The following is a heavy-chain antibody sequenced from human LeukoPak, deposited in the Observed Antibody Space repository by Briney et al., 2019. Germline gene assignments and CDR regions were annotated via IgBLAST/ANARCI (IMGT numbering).Heavy chain of an antibody. J-gene: IGHJ4*02. CDR3: ARVGVGRGESSSWYFLVDY. D-gene: IGHD6-13*01. CDR1: GYTFTGYG. V-gene: IGHV1-18*01. CDR2: ISAYNGNT. Sequence: ASVKVSCKASGYTFTGYGISWVRRAPGQGLEWMGWISAYNGNTNYAQKLQGRVTMTTDTSTSTAYMELRSLRSDDTAVYYCARVGVGRGESSSWYFLVDYWGQGTLVTVSS.